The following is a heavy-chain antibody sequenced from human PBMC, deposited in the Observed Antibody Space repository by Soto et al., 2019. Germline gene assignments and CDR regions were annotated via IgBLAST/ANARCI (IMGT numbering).Heavy chain of an antibody. CDR3: ARVERGTATTVVDAFDI. V-gene: IGHV4-34*01. Sequence: QVQLQQWGAGLLKPSETLSLTCAVYGGFVTSGSYYWSWIRQPPGKGLEGIGEMSHSGGTHFNPSLKRRGTISVDTSKNQFTLKMSSVTAADTALYYCARVERGTATTVVDAFDIWGPGTMVTVSS. CDR1: GGFVTSGSYY. D-gene: IGHD1-1*01. CDR2: MSHSGGT. J-gene: IGHJ3*02.